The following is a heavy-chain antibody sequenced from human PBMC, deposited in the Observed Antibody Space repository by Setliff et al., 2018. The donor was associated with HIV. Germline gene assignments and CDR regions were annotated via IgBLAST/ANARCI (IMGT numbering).Heavy chain of an antibody. J-gene: IGHJ3*02. CDR2: ISYDGNKK. D-gene: IGHD3-3*01. CDR3: ASSYPNYNYGNYDFWSGYYHDDAFDI. Sequence: GGSLRLSCSASGFSFGSFAMHWVRQAPGKGLEWVAFISYDGNKKYYADSVKGRFTISRDNSKNTLYLQMDSLRTEDTAVYYCASSYPNYNYGNYDFWSGYYHDDAFDIWGQGTMVTVSS. CDR1: GFSFGSFA. V-gene: IGHV3-30*04.